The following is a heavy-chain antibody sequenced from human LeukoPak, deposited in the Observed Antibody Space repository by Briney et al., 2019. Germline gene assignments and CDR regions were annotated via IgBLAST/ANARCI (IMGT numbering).Heavy chain of an antibody. V-gene: IGHV1-2*02. D-gene: IGHD3-10*01. CDR3: ARGGNIWFGESPFDY. CDR2: INPNSGGT. Sequence: ASVKVSCKASGYTFTGYYMHWVRQAPGQGLEWMGWINPNSGGTNYAQKFQGRVTMTRDTSISTAYMELSRLRSDDTAVYYCARGGNIWFGESPFDYWGQGTLVNVSS. J-gene: IGHJ4*02. CDR1: GYTFTGYY.